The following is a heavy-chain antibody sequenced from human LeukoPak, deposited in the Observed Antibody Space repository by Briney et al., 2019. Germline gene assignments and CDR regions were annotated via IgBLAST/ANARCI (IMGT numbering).Heavy chain of an antibody. J-gene: IGHJ4*02. CDR2: LNIAGNT. Sequence: PGGSLRLSCAASGFTLTNNDMGWVRQAPGKGLECVSVLNIAGNTYYADSVKGRFTIPRDNSKNTLYLQMNTLRAEEKALYYCTTITFGGVIDHWGQGTLVTVSS. CDR3: TTITFGGVIDH. CDR1: GFTLTNND. D-gene: IGHD3-16*01. V-gene: IGHV3-53*01.